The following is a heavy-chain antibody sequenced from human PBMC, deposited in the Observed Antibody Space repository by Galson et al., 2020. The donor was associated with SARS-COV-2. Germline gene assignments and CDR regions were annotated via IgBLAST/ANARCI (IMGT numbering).Heavy chain of an antibody. CDR3: ARDSGNYQYYFDY. V-gene: IGHV4-61*01. CDR2: VYYSGST. Sequence: SETLSLTCTISGGSISSYSGGSISSYSWSWIRQPPGKGLEWIGCVYYSGSTNYNPSLKSRVTISVDTSKNQFSLNLSSVTAADTAMYFCARDSGNYQYYFDYWGQGILVTVSS. D-gene: IGHD1-26*01. CDR1: GGSISSYSGGSISSYS. J-gene: IGHJ4*02.